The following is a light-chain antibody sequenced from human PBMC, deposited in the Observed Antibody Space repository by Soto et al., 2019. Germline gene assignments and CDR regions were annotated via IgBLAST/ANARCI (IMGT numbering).Light chain of an antibody. V-gene: IGKV1-39*01. CDR3: QQSYNNLALT. J-gene: IGKJ4*01. CDR2: ATS. Sequence: DIQMTQSPSSLSASVGDRVTITCRASQSISNYLNWYQQKPGKAPKLLIYATSSLQSGVPSRFSGSGAGTDFTLTISSLQPEDFATYYCQQSYNNLALTFGGGTKVEI. CDR1: QSISNY.